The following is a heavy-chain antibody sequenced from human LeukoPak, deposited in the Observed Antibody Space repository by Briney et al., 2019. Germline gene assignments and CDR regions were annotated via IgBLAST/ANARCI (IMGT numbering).Heavy chain of an antibody. J-gene: IGHJ2*01. D-gene: IGHD2-15*01. Sequence: PGGSLRLSCAASGFTFSSYAMSWVRQAPGKELEWVSVISGSGGSTHYADSVKGRFTISRDNSKNTLYLQMNSLRAEDTAVYYCAKSIVVVVAVWYFDLWGRGALVTVSS. CDR3: AKSIVVVVAVWYFDL. V-gene: IGHV3-23*01. CDR2: ISGSGGST. CDR1: GFTFSSYA.